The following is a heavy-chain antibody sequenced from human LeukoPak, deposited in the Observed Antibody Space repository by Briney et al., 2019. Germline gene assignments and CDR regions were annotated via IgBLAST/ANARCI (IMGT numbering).Heavy chain of an antibody. V-gene: IGHV4-34*01. J-gene: IGHJ4*02. CDR3: SRESGPFSPFGH. D-gene: IGHD1-26*01. CDR1: SGSVSGDY. CDR2: ISPSGHT. Sequence: SETLSLTCAVYSGSVSGDYWSWVRQPPGQGLEWIGEISPSGHTNYNPSLRSRVTMSLDESKNHLSLILASVTAADTAIYYCSRESGPFSPFGHWGQGTLVTVTS.